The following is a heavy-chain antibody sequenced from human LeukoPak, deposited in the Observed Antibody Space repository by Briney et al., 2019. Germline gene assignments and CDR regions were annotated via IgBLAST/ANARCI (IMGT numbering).Heavy chain of an antibody. CDR2: IYYGGTT. Sequence: SESLSLTCSVSGASISSSGYYWGWIRQSPGKGLAWIGSIYYGGTTYFNPSLKSRVTISVDTSKSQFSLRLSSVTAADTAVYYCTSGDYLAYMDVWGKGTTVPVSS. J-gene: IGHJ6*03. D-gene: IGHD4-17*01. CDR3: TSGDYLAYMDV. CDR1: GASISSSGYY. V-gene: IGHV4-39*07.